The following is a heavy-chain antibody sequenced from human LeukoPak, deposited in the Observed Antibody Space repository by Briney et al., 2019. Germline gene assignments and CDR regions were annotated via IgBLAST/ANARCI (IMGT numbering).Heavy chain of an antibody. CDR1: GYTFTSYG. J-gene: IGHJ4*02. Sequence: ASVKVSCKASGYTFTSYGISWVRQAPGQGLEWMGWISAYNGNTNYAQKLQGRVTMTTDTSTSTAYMELRSLRSDDTAVYYCARGRVAYDILTGYYTQTEYFDYWGQGTLVTVSS. CDR3: ARGRVAYDILTGYYTQTEYFDY. CDR2: ISAYNGNT. V-gene: IGHV1-18*01. D-gene: IGHD3-9*01.